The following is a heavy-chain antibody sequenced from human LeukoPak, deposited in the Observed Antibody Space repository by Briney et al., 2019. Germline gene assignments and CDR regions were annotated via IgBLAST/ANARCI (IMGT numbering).Heavy chain of an antibody. CDR2: MNPNSGNT. V-gene: IGHV1-8*01. D-gene: IGHD3-10*01. CDR3: ARGVRRKGGSYYYYYMDV. Sequence: ASVKVSCKASGYTFTSYDINWVRQATGQGLEWMGWMNPNSGNTGYAQKFQGRVTMTRNTSISTGYMELSSLRSEDTAVYYCARGVRRKGGSYYYYYMDVWGKGTTVTVSS. J-gene: IGHJ6*03. CDR1: GYTFTSYD.